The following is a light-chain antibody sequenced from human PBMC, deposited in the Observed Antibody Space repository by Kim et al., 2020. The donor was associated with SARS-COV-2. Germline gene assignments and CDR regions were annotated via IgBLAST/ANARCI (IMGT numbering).Light chain of an antibody. V-gene: IGLV2-23*02. CDR3: CSYAGSTTFV. CDR1: SRDDGRYSL. J-gene: IGLJ1*01. CDR2: EVN. Sequence: GEAITSYCTRTSRDDGRYSLVTWYQEHTGKTLKLMIYEVNKRPSGVSKRLTDSKSGNTASLTISGLQSEDEADYYCCSYAGSTTFVVGTGTKVTIL.